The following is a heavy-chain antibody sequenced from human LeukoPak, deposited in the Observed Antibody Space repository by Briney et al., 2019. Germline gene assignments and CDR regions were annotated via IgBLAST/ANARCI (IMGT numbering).Heavy chain of an antibody. V-gene: IGHV4-4*02. J-gene: IGHJ4*02. CDR3: ARLDEMATLDY. CDR1: GVSISDENW. D-gene: IGHD5-24*01. CDR2: IHHSGVT. Sequence: SETLSLTCGVSGVSISDENWWSWVRQPPGEGLEWIGEIHHSGVTNYNPSLKSRVSISVDKSNNQVSLRLTSLTAADTAVYYCARLDEMATLDYWGQGTLVTVSS.